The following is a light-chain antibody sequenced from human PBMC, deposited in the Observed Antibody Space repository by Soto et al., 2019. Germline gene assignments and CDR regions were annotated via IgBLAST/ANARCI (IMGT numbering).Light chain of an antibody. CDR3: QQGYSTPWT. CDR2: AAS. J-gene: IGKJ1*01. CDR1: QSISCY. V-gene: IGKV1-39*01. Sequence: DIQMTQSPSSLSASGGDRVTITCRASQSISCYLHWYQQKPGKAHKLLIYAASNFQSGVQSRFGASGSGTDLTLTLNRLQPEDFATYHCQQGYSTPWTFGKGTKVDIK.